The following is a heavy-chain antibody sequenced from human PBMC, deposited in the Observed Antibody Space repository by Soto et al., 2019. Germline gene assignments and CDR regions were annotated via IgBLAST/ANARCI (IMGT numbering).Heavy chain of an antibody. Sequence: QVQLVESGGGVVQPGRSLRLSCAASGFTFSSYGMHWVRQAPGKGLEWVAVTSSDGNNKYYADSVKGRFTISRDNSKTPLYLQMDRLTSEGTVVYFCARQWSSGYSAGLVDYWGQGTLVTVSS. CDR1: GFTFSSYG. D-gene: IGHD3-22*01. CDR2: TSSDGNNK. CDR3: ARQWSSGYSAGLVDY. J-gene: IGHJ4*02. V-gene: IGHV3-30*03.